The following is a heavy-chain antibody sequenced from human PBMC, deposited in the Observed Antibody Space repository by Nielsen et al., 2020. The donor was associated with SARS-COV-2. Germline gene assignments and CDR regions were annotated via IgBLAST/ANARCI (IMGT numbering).Heavy chain of an antibody. D-gene: IGHD6-19*01. J-gene: IGHJ4*02. Sequence: VRQMPGKGLEWMGTIYPRDPDTIYSPSFQGQVTISVDNSVSTAYLQWSSLKASDTAMYLCARQQSSGWSDFHYWGQGTLVTVSS. V-gene: IGHV5-51*01. CDR3: ARQQSSGWSDFHY. CDR2: IYPRDPDT.